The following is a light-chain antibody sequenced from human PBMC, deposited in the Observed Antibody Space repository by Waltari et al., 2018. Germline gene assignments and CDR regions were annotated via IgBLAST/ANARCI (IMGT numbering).Light chain of an antibody. J-gene: IGKJ5*01. V-gene: IGKV1-5*03. CDR3: QKYDDYPIT. Sequence: DIQMTQSPSTLSASVGDRVTITYRASQSIGTSLAWYQQKPGKAPKLLIHRASNLENGVPSRFSGSGSGTEFTLTISSLQPDDFATYYCQKYDDYPITFGPGSRLEIK. CDR1: QSIGTS. CDR2: RAS.